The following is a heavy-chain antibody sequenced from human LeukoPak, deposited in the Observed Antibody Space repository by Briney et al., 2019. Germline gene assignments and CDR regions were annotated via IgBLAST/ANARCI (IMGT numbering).Heavy chain of an antibody. Sequence: ASVKVSFKASGGTFSSYAISWVRQAPGQGLEWMGGIIPIFGTANYAQKFQGRVTITADKSTSTAYMELSSLRSEDTAVYYCARELYYYGSGSYSPSGFDYWGQGTLVTVSS. D-gene: IGHD3-10*01. CDR1: GGTFSSYA. CDR2: IIPIFGTA. J-gene: IGHJ4*02. V-gene: IGHV1-69*06. CDR3: ARELYYYGSGSYSPSGFDY.